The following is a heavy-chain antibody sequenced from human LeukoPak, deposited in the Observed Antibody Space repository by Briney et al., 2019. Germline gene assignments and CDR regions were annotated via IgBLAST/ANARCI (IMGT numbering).Heavy chain of an antibody. V-gene: IGHV3-7*01. Sequence: SGGPLRLSCAASGFTFSSYWMTWVRQAPGKGLEWVANIKEDGSEKYYVDSVKGRFTISRDNAKNSLYLQMNSLRAEDTAVYYCASQGVIRGYYYMDVWGKGTTVTISS. CDR3: ASQGVIRGYYYMDV. CDR2: IKEDGSEK. J-gene: IGHJ6*03. CDR1: GFTFSSYW. D-gene: IGHD3-10*01.